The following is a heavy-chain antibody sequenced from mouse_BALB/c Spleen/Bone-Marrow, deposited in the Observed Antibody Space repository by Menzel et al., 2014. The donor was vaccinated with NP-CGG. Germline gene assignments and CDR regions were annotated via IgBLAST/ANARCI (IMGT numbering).Heavy chain of an antibody. CDR2: IDPYYGGT. V-gene: IGHV1-39*01. CDR3: ARGYGNSYIYYFDY. D-gene: IGHD1-1*01. CDR1: GYSFTGYN. Sequence: VQLQQSGPELEKPGASVKISCKASGYSFTGYNMNWVKQSNGESLEWIGNIDPYYGGTSFNQKFKGKATLTVDKSSSTAYIQLKSLTSEDSAVYYCARGYGNSYIYYFDYWGQGTALTVSS. J-gene: IGHJ2*01.